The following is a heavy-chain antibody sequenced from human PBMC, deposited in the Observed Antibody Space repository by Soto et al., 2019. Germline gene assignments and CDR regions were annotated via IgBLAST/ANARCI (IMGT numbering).Heavy chain of an antibody. CDR2: IVPIYGTR. CDR3: AREKGPQVEFWSDIPKGGFDY. V-gene: IGHV1-69*01. Sequence: QVQLVQSGAEVKKPGSSVKVSCKASGGTFSRYAFSWVRQAPGQGLEWMGGIVPIYGTRGFAQKFQGRLTITADEPTRTAYMELSSLRSEDTAVYYCAREKGPQVEFWSDIPKGGFDYWGQGTLVSVSS. J-gene: IGHJ4*02. CDR1: GGTFSRYA. D-gene: IGHD3-3*01.